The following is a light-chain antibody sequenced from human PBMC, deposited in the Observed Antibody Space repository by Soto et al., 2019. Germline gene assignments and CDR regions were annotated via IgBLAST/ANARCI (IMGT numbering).Light chain of an antibody. CDR3: QQYTNWPYT. CDR1: QSVGSN. J-gene: IGKJ2*01. CDR2: GAS. Sequence: EIVMTQSPATLSVSPGERASLSCRASQSVGSNLAWYQQTAGQAPRLLIYGASTRATGIPARFSGSGSGTEFTLTIGSLQSEDFAVYACQQYTNWPYTFGQGTKLELK. V-gene: IGKV3-15*01.